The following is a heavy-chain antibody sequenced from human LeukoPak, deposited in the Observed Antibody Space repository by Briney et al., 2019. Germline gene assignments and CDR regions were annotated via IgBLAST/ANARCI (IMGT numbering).Heavy chain of an antibody. CDR3: ARDRGWELLHPLVFDY. Sequence: PGGSLRLSCAASGFTFSSYGMHWVRQAPGKGLEWVAFVRYDSSNKYYADSVKGRFTVSRDNSKNMLYLQMNSLRAEDTAVYYCARDRGWELLHPLVFDYWGQGTLVTVSS. D-gene: IGHD1-26*01. CDR2: VRYDSSNK. CDR1: GFTFSSYG. V-gene: IGHV3-30*02. J-gene: IGHJ4*02.